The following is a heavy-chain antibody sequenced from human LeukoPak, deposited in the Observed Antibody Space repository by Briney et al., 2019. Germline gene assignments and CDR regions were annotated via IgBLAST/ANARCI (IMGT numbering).Heavy chain of an antibody. Sequence: ASVKVSCKVSGYTLTELSMHWVRQAPGNGLEWMGGFDPEDGETIYAQKFQGRVTMTEDTSTDTAYMELSSLRSEDTAVYYCATGRYCSSTSCYANPYFDYWGQGTLVTVSS. J-gene: IGHJ4*02. CDR2: FDPEDGET. D-gene: IGHD2-2*01. CDR1: GYTLTELS. V-gene: IGHV1-24*01. CDR3: ATGRYCSSTSCYANPYFDY.